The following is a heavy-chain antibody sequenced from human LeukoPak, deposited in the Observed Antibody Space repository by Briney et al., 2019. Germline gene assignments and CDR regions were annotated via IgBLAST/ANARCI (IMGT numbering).Heavy chain of an antibody. D-gene: IGHD3-16*01. CDR1: GFTFSSYE. CDR2: ISSSGSTI. V-gene: IGHV3-48*03. CDR3: ARSRGVYYYYYYMDV. J-gene: IGHJ6*03. Sequence: GGSLRLSCAASGFTFSSYEMNWVRQAPGKGLEWVSYISSSGSTIYYADSVKGRFTISRDNAKNSLYLQMNSLRAEDTAVYYCARSRGVYYYYYYMDVWGKGTTVTVSS.